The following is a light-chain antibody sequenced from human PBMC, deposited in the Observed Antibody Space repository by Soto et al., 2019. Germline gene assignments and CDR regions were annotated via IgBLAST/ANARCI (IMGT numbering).Light chain of an antibody. CDR2: SGS. CDR1: RGLLHSTGKNY. J-gene: IGKJ1*01. CDR3: MQALQSPRT. Sequence: DILMTQSPISLPVTPGEPASISCWSSRGLLHSTGKNYLDWFLQKPGQSPKLLIYSGSNRASGVPDRFSGSGSGTNFTLIISRVEAEDVGVYYCMQALQSPRTFGRGTKVEIK. V-gene: IGKV2-28*01.